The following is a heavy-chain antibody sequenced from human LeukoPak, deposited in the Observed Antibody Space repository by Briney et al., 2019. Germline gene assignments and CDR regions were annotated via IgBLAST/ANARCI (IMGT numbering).Heavy chain of an antibody. CDR3: ARFGRSHRGSRWEDAFDI. CDR2: IYSDGTT. V-gene: IGHV4-59*01. CDR1: GGSISGFY. D-gene: IGHD5-12*01. J-gene: IGHJ3*02. Sequence: SETLSLNGTGSGGSISGFYWSWIRQAPGKGLEWIGYIYSDGTTNYNPSLKSRVTISLDTSKNHFSLGLTSVTAADTAVYFCARFGRSHRGSRWEDAFDIWGRGTMVTVST.